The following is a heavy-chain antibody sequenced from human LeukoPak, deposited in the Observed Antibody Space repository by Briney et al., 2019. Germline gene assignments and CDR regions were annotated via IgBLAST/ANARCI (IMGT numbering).Heavy chain of an antibody. D-gene: IGHD3-22*01. V-gene: IGHV4-34*01. CDR2: INHSGST. CDR1: GGSFSGYY. CDR3: ARTYYYDSSGYYRYFDY. Sequence: SETLSLTCAVYGGSFSGYYWSWIRQPPGKGLEWIGEINHSGSTNYNPSLKSRVTISVDTSKNQFSLKLSSVTAPDTAVYYCARTYYYDSSGYYRYFDYWGQGTLVTVSS. J-gene: IGHJ4*02.